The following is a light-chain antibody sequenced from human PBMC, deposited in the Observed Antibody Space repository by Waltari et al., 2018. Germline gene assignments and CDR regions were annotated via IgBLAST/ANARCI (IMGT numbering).Light chain of an antibody. CDR2: DAS. CDR1: QSVTSY. Sequence: EIVLTHSPATLSLSPGERAPLSCRASQSVTSYLAWYQQKPGQAPRLLIYDASNRATGIPARFSGSGSGTDFTLTISRLEPEDFAVYYCQQYGRSWTTFGQGTKLEIK. J-gene: IGKJ2*01. CDR3: QQYGRSWTT. V-gene: IGKV3-11*01.